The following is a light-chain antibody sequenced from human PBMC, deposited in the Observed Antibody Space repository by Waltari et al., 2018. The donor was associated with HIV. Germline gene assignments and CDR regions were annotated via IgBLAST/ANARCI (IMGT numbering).Light chain of an antibody. Sequence: YVLTQLPSVSVAPGQTARITCGGSNIETKSVHWYQQKPGQAPVLVVYDDVGRPSGIPERVSGSNSGNTATLTIDRVEAGDEADYHCQVWDATSDHYVFGSGTKVTVL. CDR1: NIETKS. CDR3: QVWDATSDHYV. CDR2: DDV. V-gene: IGLV3-21*02. J-gene: IGLJ1*01.